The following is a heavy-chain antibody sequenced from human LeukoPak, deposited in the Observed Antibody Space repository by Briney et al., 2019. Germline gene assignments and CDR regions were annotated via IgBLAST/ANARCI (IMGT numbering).Heavy chain of an antibody. CDR1: GFTFNTYW. V-gene: IGHV3-7*03. D-gene: IGHD3-22*01. J-gene: IGHJ4*02. CDR2: IKQDGSDK. CDR3: AKGQYYYDSSGSPFDS. Sequence: GGSLRLSCAASGFTFNTYWMNWVRQAPGKGLEWVANIKQDGSDKYYEESVKGRFTISKDNAKNSLYLQMNSLRVEDMALYYCAKGQYYYDSSGSPFDSWGQGTLVTVSS.